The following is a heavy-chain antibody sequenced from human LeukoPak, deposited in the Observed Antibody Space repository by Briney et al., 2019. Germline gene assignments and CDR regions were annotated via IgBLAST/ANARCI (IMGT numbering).Heavy chain of an antibody. CDR1: GGTFSSYA. Sequence: GASVKVSCKASGGTFSSYAISWVRQAPGQGLEWMGGIIPIFGTANYAQKFQGRVTITTDESTSTAYMELSSLRSEDTAVYYYAKSYGSGSYYNVGYWGQGTLVTVSS. D-gene: IGHD3-10*01. V-gene: IGHV1-69*05. CDR3: AKSYGSGSYYNVGY. CDR2: IIPIFGTA. J-gene: IGHJ4*02.